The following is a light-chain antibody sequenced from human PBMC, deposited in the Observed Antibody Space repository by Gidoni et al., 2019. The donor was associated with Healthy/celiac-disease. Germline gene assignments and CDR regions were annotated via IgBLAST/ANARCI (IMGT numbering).Light chain of an antibody. CDR2: DAS. CDR1: QDISNY. Sequence: DIEMNQSPSSLSASVGDRVTITCQASQDISNYLNWYQQKPGKAPKLLIYDASNLETGVPSRFSGSGSGTDFTFTISSLQPEDIATYYCQQYDNLPYTFXQXTKLDIK. J-gene: IGKJ2*01. CDR3: QQYDNLPYT. V-gene: IGKV1-33*01.